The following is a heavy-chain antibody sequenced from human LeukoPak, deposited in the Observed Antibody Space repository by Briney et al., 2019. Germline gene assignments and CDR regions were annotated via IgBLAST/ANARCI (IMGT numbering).Heavy chain of an antibody. J-gene: IGHJ4*02. CDR1: GFTFSDYA. Sequence: GGSLRLSCVASGFTFSDYAMNWVRQAPGKGLEWVSTFKTKYNQVYYAESVRGRFTISTDSSKNTVYLQMNSLRAEDTALYYCARSVPDYTRFDYWGQGALVTVSS. D-gene: IGHD4-11*01. CDR3: ARSVPDYTRFDY. CDR2: FKTKYNQV. V-gene: IGHV3-23*05.